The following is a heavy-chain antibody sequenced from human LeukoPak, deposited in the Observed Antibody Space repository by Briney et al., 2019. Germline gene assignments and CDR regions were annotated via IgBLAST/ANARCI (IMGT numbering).Heavy chain of an antibody. D-gene: IGHD3-3*01. V-gene: IGHV1-46*01. Sequence: VASVKVSCKASGYTFTSYYMHWVRQAPGQGLEWMGIINPSDGSTSYAQKFQGRVTMTRDTSTSTVYMELSSLRSEDTAVYYCARGLDDFWSEYYTKELDYWGQGTLVTVSS. CDR2: INPSDGST. CDR3: ARGLDDFWSEYYTKELDY. J-gene: IGHJ4*02. CDR1: GYTFTSYY.